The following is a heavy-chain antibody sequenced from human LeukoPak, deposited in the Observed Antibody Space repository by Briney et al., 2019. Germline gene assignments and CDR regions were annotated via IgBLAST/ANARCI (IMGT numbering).Heavy chain of an antibody. Sequence: PGGSLRLFCVGSDFIFSNYLMHWVRQAPGKGLESVAAISSNGGSTYYASSIKGRFTVSRDNSKNTMYLEMGNLRAEDMAVYFCARLEYSASSAYPIWGQGTLVTVSS. CDR1: DFIFSNYL. J-gene: IGHJ3*02. CDR2: ISSNGGST. D-gene: IGHD3-22*01. CDR3: ARLEYSASSAYPI. V-gene: IGHV3-64*01.